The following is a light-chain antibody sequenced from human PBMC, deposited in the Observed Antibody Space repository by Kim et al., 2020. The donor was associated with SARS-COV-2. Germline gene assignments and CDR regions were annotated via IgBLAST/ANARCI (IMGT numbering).Light chain of an antibody. CDR2: NVN. J-gene: IGLJ1*01. V-gene: IGLV2-14*01. Sequence: QSALTQPASVSGSPGQSITISCTGTSSDVGGHNTVSWYQQHPGKVPKVIIYNVNKRPSGVSNRISGSKSGNTASLTISGLQAEDEADYYCSSYTLSQTYVFGTGTQLTV. CDR3: SSYTLSQTYV. CDR1: SSDVGGHNT.